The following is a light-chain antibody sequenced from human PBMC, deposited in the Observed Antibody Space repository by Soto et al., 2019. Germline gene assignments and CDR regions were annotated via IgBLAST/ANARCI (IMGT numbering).Light chain of an antibody. CDR3: QQTYSTLSRT. J-gene: IGKJ4*01. Sequence: DIQMTQSPSSLSASVGDRVTITCRASQSISTYLNWYQQKPGKAPMLLIYAASSLQSGVPSRFSGSGSGTDFTLTISSLQPEDFATYYCQQTYSTLSRTFGGGTKVEIK. V-gene: IGKV1-39*01. CDR2: AAS. CDR1: QSISTY.